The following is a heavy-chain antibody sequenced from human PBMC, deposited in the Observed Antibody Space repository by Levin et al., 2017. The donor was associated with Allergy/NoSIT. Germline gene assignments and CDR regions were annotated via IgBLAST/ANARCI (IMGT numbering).Heavy chain of an antibody. D-gene: IGHD2-15*01. J-gene: IGHJ3*02. Sequence: PGGSLRLSCAASGFTFRSYALSWVRQAPGRGLEWVSGISESGTTYYADSVKGRFTISRDNSKNTLYLQMNSLRNEDTAVYYCAKVHCSGGSCRVLDAFDIWGQGTMVTVSS. CDR2: ISESGTT. V-gene: IGHV3-23*01. CDR1: GFTFRSYA. CDR3: AKVHCSGGSCRVLDAFDI.